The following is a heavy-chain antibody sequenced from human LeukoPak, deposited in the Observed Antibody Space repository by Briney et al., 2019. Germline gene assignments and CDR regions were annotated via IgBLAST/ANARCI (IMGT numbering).Heavy chain of an antibody. CDR3: AKDSGDYGSDY. J-gene: IGHJ4*02. CDR2: ISYDGSNK. D-gene: IGHD3-10*01. V-gene: IGHV3-30*18. CDR1: GFTFSSYG. Sequence: GGSLRLSCAASGFTFSSYGMHWVRQAPGKGLEWVAVISYDGSNKYYADSVKGRFTICRDNSKNTLYLQMNSLRAEDTSVYCCAKDSGDYGSDYWGQGTLVTVSS.